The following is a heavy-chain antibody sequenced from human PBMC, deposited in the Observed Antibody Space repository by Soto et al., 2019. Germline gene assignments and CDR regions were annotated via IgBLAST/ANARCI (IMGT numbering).Heavy chain of an antibody. V-gene: IGHV4-59*12. CDR1: GGSFSNFY. D-gene: IGHD3-3*01. CDR2: IYYSGHT. Sequence: PSETLSLTCTVSGGSFSNFYWSWIRQPPGNGLEWIGYIYYSGHTNYNPSLKSRVTISVDTSENQFSLNLSSVTAADTAVYYCARTSDFGFRDWFDPWGQGTLVTVSS. CDR3: ARTSDFGFRDWFDP. J-gene: IGHJ5*02.